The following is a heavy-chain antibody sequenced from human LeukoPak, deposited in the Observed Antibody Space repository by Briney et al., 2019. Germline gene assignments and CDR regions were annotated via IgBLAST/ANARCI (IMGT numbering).Heavy chain of an antibody. J-gene: IGHJ5*02. CDR3: ARGTKLGNWFDP. CDR2: INHSGGT. CDR1: GGSFSGYY. Sequence: NPSETLSLTCAVYGGSFSGYYWSWIRQPPGKGLEWIGEINHSGGTNYNPSLKSRVTISVDTSKNQFSLKLSSVTAADTAVYYCARGTKLGNWFDPWGQGTLVTVSS. D-gene: IGHD7-27*01. V-gene: IGHV4-34*01.